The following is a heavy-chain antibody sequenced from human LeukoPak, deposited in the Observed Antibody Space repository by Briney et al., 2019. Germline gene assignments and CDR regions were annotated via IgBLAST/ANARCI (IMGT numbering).Heavy chain of an antibody. D-gene: IGHD2-2*01. CDR2: INHSGST. J-gene: IGHJ6*03. CDR3: ARGNIVVVPAAMSYYYYIDV. Sequence: SETLSLTCAVYGGSISGYYWSWIRQPPGKGLEWIGEINHSGSTNYNPSLKSRVTISVDTSKNQFSLKLSSVTAADTAVYYCARGNIVVVPAAMSYYYYIDVWGKGTSVTVSS. CDR1: GGSISGYY. V-gene: IGHV4-34*01.